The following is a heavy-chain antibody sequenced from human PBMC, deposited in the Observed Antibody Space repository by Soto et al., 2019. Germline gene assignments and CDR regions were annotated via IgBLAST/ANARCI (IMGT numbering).Heavy chain of an antibody. D-gene: IGHD6-13*01. CDR2: ISGSGGST. CDR1: GFTFSSYA. J-gene: IGHJ4*02. Sequence: PGGSLRLSCAASGFTFSSYAMHWVRQAPGKGLEWVSAISGSGGSTYYADSVKGRFTISRDNSKNTLYLQMNSLRAEDTAVYYCAKENGYSSSWFEFDYWGQGTLVTVSS. CDR3: AKENGYSSSWFEFDY. V-gene: IGHV3-23*01.